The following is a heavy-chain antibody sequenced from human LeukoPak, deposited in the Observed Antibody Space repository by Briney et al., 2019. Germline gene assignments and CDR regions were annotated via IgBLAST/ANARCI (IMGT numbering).Heavy chain of an antibody. D-gene: IGHD3-10*01. CDR2: IYQGEST. CDR1: GGSVNSVTYY. J-gene: IGHJ6*03. CDR3: ARHEANYYYYYMDV. Sequence: STTLSLTCAVSGGSVNSVTYYWAWVRQPPGKGLQWIGSIYQGESTYSNPSLESRVSMSVATSKNQYPLRLTSVTAAHTAVYYCARHEANYYYYYMDVWGEGTTVTVSS. V-gene: IGHV4-39*01.